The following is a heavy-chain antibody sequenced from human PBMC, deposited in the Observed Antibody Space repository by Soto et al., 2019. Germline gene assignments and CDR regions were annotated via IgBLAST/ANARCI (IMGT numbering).Heavy chain of an antibody. J-gene: IGHJ6*02. D-gene: IGHD6-19*01. CDR3: ARERVAGTSEGYYYYGMDV. CDR1: GGTFSSYA. Sequence: ASVKVSCKASGGTFSSYAISWVRQAPGQGLEWMGGIIPIFGTANYAQKFQGRVTITADESTSTAYMELSSLRSEDTAVYYCARERVAGTSEGYYYYGMDVWGQGTTVTVSS. V-gene: IGHV1-69*13. CDR2: IIPIFGTA.